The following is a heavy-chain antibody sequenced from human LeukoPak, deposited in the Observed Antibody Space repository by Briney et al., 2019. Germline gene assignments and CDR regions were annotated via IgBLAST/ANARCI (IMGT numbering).Heavy chain of an antibody. CDR1: GFTFSSYS. V-gene: IGHV3-21*04. CDR3: ARGIPAAIGWFHP. D-gene: IGHD2-2*02. J-gene: IGHJ5*02. Sequence: GGSLRLSCAASGFTFSSYSMNWVRQAPGKGLEWVSSISSSSSYIYYADSVKGRFTISRDNAKNSLYLQMNSLRAEDTAVYYCARGIPAAIGWFHPWGQGTLVTVSS. CDR2: ISSSSSYI.